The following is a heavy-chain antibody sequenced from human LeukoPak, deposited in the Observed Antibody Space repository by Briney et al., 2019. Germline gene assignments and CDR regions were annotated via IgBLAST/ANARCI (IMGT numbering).Heavy chain of an antibody. D-gene: IGHD6-13*01. J-gene: IGHJ4*02. CDR1: GFTFSSYA. V-gene: IGHV3-23*01. CDR3: AKGSDXSXXYLXXXXFDY. CDR2: ISGSGGST. Sequence: GGSLRLSCAASGFTFSSYAMSWVRQAPGKGLEWVSAISGSGGSTYYADSVKGRFTISRDNSKNTLYLQMNSLRAEDTAVYYCAKGSDXSXXYLXXXXFDYXXXGXLVTVS.